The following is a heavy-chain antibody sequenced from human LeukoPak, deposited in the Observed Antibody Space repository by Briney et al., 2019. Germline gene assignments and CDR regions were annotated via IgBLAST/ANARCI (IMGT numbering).Heavy chain of an antibody. V-gene: IGHV3-11*04. CDR3: ARAPSITMVRGVPDY. J-gene: IGHJ4*02. D-gene: IGHD3-10*01. Sequence: GGSLRLSCAASGFTFSDYYMSWIRQAPGKGLEWVSYISSSCSTIYYADSVKGRFPISRENAKTSLYLQMSSLRAEDTAVYYCARAPSITMVRGVPDYWGQGTLVTVSS. CDR1: GFTFSDYY. CDR2: ISSSCSTI.